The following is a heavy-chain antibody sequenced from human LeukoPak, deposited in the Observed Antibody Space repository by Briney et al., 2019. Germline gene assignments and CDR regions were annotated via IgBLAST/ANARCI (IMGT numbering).Heavy chain of an antibody. CDR2: IYYSGST. CDR1: GDSISSNSYY. J-gene: IGHJ4*02. CDR3: AGQPPVAAAGNFVDS. Sequence: SETLSLTCTVSGDSISSNSYYWGWMRQSPGKGLEWIGSIYYSGSTYYNPSLKSRVTISADTSKNQFSLNLSSVTATDTAVYYCAGQPPVAAAGNFVDSWGQGTLVTVSS. D-gene: IGHD6-13*01. V-gene: IGHV4-39*01.